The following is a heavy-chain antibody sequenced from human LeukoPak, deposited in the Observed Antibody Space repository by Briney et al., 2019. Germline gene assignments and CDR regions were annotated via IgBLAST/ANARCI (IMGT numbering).Heavy chain of an antibody. CDR2: IYYSGST. CDR3: ARDRGYYGSSLDY. CDR1: GGSISSYY. Sequence: PSETLSLTCTVSGGSISSYYWSWIRQPPGKGLEWIGYIYYSGSTNYNPSLKSRVTISVDTSKNQFSLKLSSVTAADTAVYYCARDRGYYGSSLDYWGQGSLVTVSS. D-gene: IGHD3-22*01. J-gene: IGHJ4*02. V-gene: IGHV4-59*01.